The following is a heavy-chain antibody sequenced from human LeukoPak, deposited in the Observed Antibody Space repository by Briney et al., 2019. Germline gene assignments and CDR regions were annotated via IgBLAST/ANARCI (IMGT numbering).Heavy chain of an antibody. CDR2: ISGYNGNT. V-gene: IGHV1-18*01. D-gene: IGHD3-10*01. CDR1: GYTFTTYN. CDR3: ARGVVVTMVRGVIITARSYYYYYMDV. J-gene: IGHJ6*03. Sequence: SSVKVSCKASGYTFTTYNINWVRQAPGQGLEWMGWISGYNGNTNYAQKLQGRVTMTTDTSTSTAYMELSSLRSEDTAVYYCARGVVVTMVRGVIITARSYYYYYMDVWGKGTTVTVSS.